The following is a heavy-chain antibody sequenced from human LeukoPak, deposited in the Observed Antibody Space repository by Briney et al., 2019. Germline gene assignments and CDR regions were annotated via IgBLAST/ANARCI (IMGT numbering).Heavy chain of an antibody. V-gene: IGHV3-74*01. J-gene: IGHJ4*02. Sequence: PGGSLRLSCAASGFTFSSYWMHWVRQAPGKGLVWVSRIERDGRSTSYADSVRGRFTISRDNAMNTLYLQMNSPRAEDTAVYYCAREHRHEGATVDSWGQGTLVTVSS. CDR3: AREHRHEGATVDS. CDR2: IERDGRST. D-gene: IGHD1-26*01. CDR1: GFTFSSYW.